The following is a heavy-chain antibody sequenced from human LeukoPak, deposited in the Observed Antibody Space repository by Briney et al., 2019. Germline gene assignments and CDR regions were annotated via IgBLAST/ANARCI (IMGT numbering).Heavy chain of an antibody. Sequence: SETLSLTCTVSGGSISSYYWSWIRQPPGKGLEWIGYIYDGGSTNYNPSLKSRVTISVDTSKNQFSLKLSSVTAADTAVYYCARGRYDSSGYYSPSFDYWGQGTLVTVSS. V-gene: IGHV4-59*12. D-gene: IGHD3-22*01. J-gene: IGHJ4*02. CDR3: ARGRYDSSGYYSPSFDY. CDR2: IYDGGST. CDR1: GGSISSYY.